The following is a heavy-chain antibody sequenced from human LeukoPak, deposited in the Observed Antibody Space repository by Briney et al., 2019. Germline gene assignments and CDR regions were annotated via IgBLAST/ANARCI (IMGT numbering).Heavy chain of an antibody. CDR1: GFTFSNYA. J-gene: IGHJ3*01. Sequence: PGGSLRLSCAASGFTFSNYAMGWVRQAPGKGLEWVSAITGGGGSTNYADSVKGRFTISRDNAKNSLYLQMNSLRAEDTAVYYCAREGTRKVWGQGTMVTVSS. D-gene: IGHD1-1*01. CDR3: AREGTRKV. CDR2: ITGGGGST. V-gene: IGHV3-23*01.